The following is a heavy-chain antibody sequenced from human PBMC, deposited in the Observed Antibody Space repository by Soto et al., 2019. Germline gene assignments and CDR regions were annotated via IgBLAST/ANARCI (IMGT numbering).Heavy chain of an antibody. Sequence: GGSLRLSCAASGFTFSSYWMSWVRQAPGKGLEWVANIKQDGSEKYYVDSVKGRFTISRDNAKNSLYLQMNSLRAEDTAVYYCAKTLRFLEWGHFDYWGQGTLVTVSS. V-gene: IGHV3-7*01. J-gene: IGHJ4*02. CDR1: GFTFSSYW. CDR3: AKTLRFLEWGHFDY. D-gene: IGHD3-3*01. CDR2: IKQDGSEK.